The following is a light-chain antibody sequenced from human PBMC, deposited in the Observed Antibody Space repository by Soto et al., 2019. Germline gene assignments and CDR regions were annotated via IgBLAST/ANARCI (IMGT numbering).Light chain of an antibody. V-gene: IGLV2-14*01. CDR3: SSYTSSSPRVV. Sequence: QSALTQPASVSGSPGQSITISCTGTSSDVGGYNYVSWYQQHPGKAPKLMIYDVSNRPSGVSNRFSGSKSGNTASLTISGLQAEDEAYYYCSSYTSSSPRVVFGGGTKVTVL. J-gene: IGLJ2*01. CDR2: DVS. CDR1: SSDVGGYNY.